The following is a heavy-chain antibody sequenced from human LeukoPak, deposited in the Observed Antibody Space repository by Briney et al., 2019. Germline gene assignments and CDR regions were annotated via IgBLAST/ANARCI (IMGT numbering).Heavy chain of an antibody. CDR3: ARVTFQASSGYYPSYYYYYMDV. CDR1: GGSISSYY. V-gene: IGHV4-4*07. J-gene: IGHJ6*03. Sequence: TSETLSLTCTVSGGSISSYYWSWIRQPAGKGLEWIGRIYTSGSTNYNPSLKSRVTMSVDTSKNQFSLKLSSVTAADTAVYYCARVTFQASSGYYPSYYYYYMDVWGKGTTVTISS. D-gene: IGHD3-22*01. CDR2: IYTSGST.